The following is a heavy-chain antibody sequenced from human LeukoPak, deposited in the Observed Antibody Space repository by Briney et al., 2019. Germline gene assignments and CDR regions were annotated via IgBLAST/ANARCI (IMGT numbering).Heavy chain of an antibody. CDR3: ARGDLYYDILTGYYY. J-gene: IGHJ4*02. CDR1: GFTFSSYA. Sequence: GGSLRLSCAASGFTFSSYAMHWVRQAPGKGLEWVAVISYDGSNKYYADSVKGRFTISRDNSKNTLYLQVNSLRAEDTAVYYCARGDLYYDILTGYYYWGQGTLVTVSS. D-gene: IGHD3-9*01. CDR2: ISYDGSNK. V-gene: IGHV3-30-3*01.